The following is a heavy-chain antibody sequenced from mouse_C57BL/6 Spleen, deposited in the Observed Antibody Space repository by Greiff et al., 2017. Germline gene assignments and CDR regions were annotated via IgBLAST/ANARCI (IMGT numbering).Heavy chain of an antibody. CDR2: IRLKSDNYAT. Sequence: VQLKESGGGLVQPGGSMKLSCVASGFPFSNYWMNWVRQSPETGLEWVAQIRLKSDNYATHYAESVKGRFTISSDDSKSSVHLQMDNLRAEYTGIYYCTGDYGSSSDYWGQGTTLTVSS. J-gene: IGHJ2*01. CDR1: GFPFSNYW. CDR3: TGDYGSSSDY. V-gene: IGHV6-3*01. D-gene: IGHD1-1*01.